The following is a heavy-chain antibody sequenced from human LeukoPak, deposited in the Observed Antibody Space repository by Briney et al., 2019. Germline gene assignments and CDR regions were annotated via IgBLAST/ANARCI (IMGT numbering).Heavy chain of an antibody. V-gene: IGHV4-30-4*08. Sequence: PSETLSLTCAVYGGSFSGYYWSWIRQPPGKGLEWIGYIYYSGSTYYNPSLKSRLTISVDTSKNQFSLKLSSVTAADTAVYYCAGYYSAGYVGNWFDPWGQGTLVTVSS. D-gene: IGHD2/OR15-2a*01. CDR2: IYYSGST. J-gene: IGHJ5*02. CDR3: AGYYSAGYVGNWFDP. CDR1: GGSFSGYY.